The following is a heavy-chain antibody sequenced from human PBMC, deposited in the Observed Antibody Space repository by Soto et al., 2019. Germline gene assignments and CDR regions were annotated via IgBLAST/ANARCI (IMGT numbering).Heavy chain of an antibody. Sequence: ASVKVSCKASGYTFSTYAMHWMRQAPGQRLEWMGIINPSNGNTKYAQKFQGRVTITRDTSTSTVYMELSSLRSEDTAVYYCARGPATAPDAYWGLGTLVTVSS. V-gene: IGHV1-3*01. CDR3: ARGPATAPDAY. CDR2: INPSNGNT. CDR1: GYTFSTYA. D-gene: IGHD2-2*01. J-gene: IGHJ4*02.